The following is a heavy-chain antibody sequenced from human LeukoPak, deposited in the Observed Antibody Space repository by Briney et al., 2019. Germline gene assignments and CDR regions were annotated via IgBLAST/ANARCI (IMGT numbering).Heavy chain of an antibody. Sequence: GGSLRLSCAASGLTLNHYWMSWVRQAPGKGLEWVAIINQDGSEKYYVDSVKGRFTISRDNAKNSLYLQINSLRAEDTAVYYCAMATIHAYWGQGTLVTVSS. CDR1: GLTLNHYW. CDR3: AMATIHAY. J-gene: IGHJ4*02. V-gene: IGHV3-7*04. D-gene: IGHD5-24*01. CDR2: INQDGSEK.